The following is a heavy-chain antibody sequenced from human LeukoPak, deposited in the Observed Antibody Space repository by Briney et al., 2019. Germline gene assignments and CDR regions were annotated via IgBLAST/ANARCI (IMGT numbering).Heavy chain of an antibody. CDR1: GFTFSPYW. CDR3: VRDGGVSGYDLLDY. CDR2: INQDGSEE. J-gene: IGHJ4*02. V-gene: IGHV3-7*01. Sequence: GSLRLSCSASGFTFSPYWMTWVRQAPGKGLEWVAQINQDGSEEYYMDSVKARFTISRDNAKNSVFLQMNSLRAEDTAVYYCVRDGGVSGYDLLDYWGQGTLVTVSS. D-gene: IGHD5-12*01.